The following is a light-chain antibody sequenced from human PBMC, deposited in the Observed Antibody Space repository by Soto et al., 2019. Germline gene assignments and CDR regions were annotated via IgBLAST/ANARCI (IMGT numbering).Light chain of an antibody. Sequence: ILLTQSPGTLSLSPGERATLSCRSSERVPSSSLAWYQQKPGQAPRLLIYSVSSRAAGIPDRFSGSGSGTDFTLTISGLEPADFAQYCCQQYGTSPFTFGPGTRVNIK. V-gene: IGKV3-20*01. CDR2: SVS. J-gene: IGKJ3*01. CDR1: ERVPSSS. CDR3: QQYGTSPFT.